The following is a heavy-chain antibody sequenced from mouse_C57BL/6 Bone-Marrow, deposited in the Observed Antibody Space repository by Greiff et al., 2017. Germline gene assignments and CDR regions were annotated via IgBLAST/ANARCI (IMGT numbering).Heavy chain of an antibody. V-gene: IGHV14-4*01. CDR1: GFNITADY. D-gene: IGHD1-1*01. J-gene: IGHJ1*03. CDR3: TTPITTVVAPWYFDV. Sequence: EVKLVESGAELVRPGASVKLSCTASGFNITADYMHWVKQRPEQGLEWIGWIDPENGDTEYASKFQGKATLTADTSSNTADMQLSSLTSEDTAVYYCTTPITTVVAPWYFDVWGTGTTVTVSS. CDR2: IDPENGDT.